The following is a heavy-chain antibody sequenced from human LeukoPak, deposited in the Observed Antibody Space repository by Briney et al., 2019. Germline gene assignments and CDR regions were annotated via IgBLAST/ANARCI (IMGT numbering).Heavy chain of an antibody. J-gene: IGHJ5*02. CDR1: NGSISSYY. Sequence: PSETLSLTCTVSNGSISSYYWSWIRQPPGEGLEWIGYIYYSGSTNYNPSLKSRVTMSIDTSKNQFSLKVTSLTAADPAVDYCGRADGTSLQRFDPWGQGTLGTVSS. CDR2: IYYSGST. V-gene: IGHV4-59*01. CDR3: GRADGTSLQRFDP. D-gene: IGHD2-2*01.